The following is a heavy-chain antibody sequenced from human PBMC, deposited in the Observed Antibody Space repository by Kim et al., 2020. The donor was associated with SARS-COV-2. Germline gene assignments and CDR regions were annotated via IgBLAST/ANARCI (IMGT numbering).Heavy chain of an antibody. J-gene: IGHJ4*02. CDR1: GFTFSSYG. V-gene: IGHV3-33*05. CDR3: ARSSYYGSGSYNKFDY. CDR2: ISYDGSNK. Sequence: GGSLRLSCAASGFTFSSYGMHWVRQAPGKGLEWVAVISYDGSNKYYADSVKGRFTISRDNSKNTLYLQMNSLRAEDMAVYYCARSSYYGSGSYNKFDYWGQGTLVTVSS. D-gene: IGHD3-10*01.